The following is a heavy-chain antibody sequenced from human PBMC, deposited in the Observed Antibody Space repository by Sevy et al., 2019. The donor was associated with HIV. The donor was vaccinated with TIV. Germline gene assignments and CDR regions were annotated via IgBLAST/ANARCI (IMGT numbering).Heavy chain of an antibody. V-gene: IGHV1-24*01. D-gene: IGHD6-13*01. CDR2: FDPEDGET. CDR3: ATGSSSWLGYYYYYMDV. J-gene: IGHJ6*03. CDR1: GYTLTELS. Sequence: ASLKVSCKVSGYTLTELSMHWVRQAPGKGLEWMGGFDPEDGETIYAQKFQGRVTMTEDTSTDTAYMELSSLRSEDTAVYYCATGSSSWLGYYYYYMDVWGKGTTVTVSS.